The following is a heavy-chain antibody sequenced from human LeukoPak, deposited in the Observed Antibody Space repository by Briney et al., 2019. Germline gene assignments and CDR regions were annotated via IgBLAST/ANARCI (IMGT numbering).Heavy chain of an antibody. V-gene: IGHV4-59*01. Sequence: PSETLSLTCTVSGGSISSYYWSWIRQPPGKGLEWIAYIYYSGSTNYNPSLKSRVTISVDTSKNQFSLKLSSVNAADTAVYYCARAIVDTAMEHNWFDPWGQGTLVTVSS. CDR3: ARAIVDTAMEHNWFDP. D-gene: IGHD5-18*01. CDR1: GGSISSYY. J-gene: IGHJ5*02. CDR2: IYYSGST.